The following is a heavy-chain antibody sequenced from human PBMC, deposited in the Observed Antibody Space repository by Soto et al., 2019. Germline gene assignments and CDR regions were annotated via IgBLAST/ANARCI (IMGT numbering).Heavy chain of an antibody. Sequence: SETLSLTCTVSGGSISSSNYYWGWSRQPPGKGLEWIGNIYYSGRTNYNPSLKSRITISVDTSKNQFSLSLNSVTAADTAVYYCASDTHFAYWGQGTLVTVSS. CDR1: GGSISSSNYY. CDR3: ASDTHFAY. V-gene: IGHV4-39*01. CDR2: IYYSGRT. D-gene: IGHD2-2*02. J-gene: IGHJ4*02.